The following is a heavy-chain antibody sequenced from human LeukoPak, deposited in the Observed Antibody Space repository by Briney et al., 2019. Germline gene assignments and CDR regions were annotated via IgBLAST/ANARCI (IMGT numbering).Heavy chain of an antibody. CDR2: ISGSSSST. CDR3: AKVRMITMIAYDAFDI. D-gene: IGHD3-22*01. J-gene: IGHJ3*02. V-gene: IGHV3-23*01. CDR1: GFTFSTYA. Sequence: PGGSLRLSCAASGFTFSTYAMNWVRQAPGKGLERVSAISGSSSSTYYADSVKGRFTISRDNSKNTLYLQMNSLRAEDTAVYYCAKVRMITMIAYDAFDIWGQGTMVTVSS.